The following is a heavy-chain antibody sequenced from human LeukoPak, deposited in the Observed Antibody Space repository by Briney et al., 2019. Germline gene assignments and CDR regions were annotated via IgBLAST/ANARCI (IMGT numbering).Heavy chain of an antibody. V-gene: IGHV3-23*01. CDR1: GFTFSSYA. CDR2: ISGSGGST. D-gene: IGHD3-22*01. J-gene: IGHJ4*02. CDR3: AKGPDRNYYFDY. Sequence: GGSLRLSCAASGFTFSSYAMSWVRQAPGKGLEWVSAISGSGGSTYHADSVKGRFTISRDNSKNTLYLQMNSLRAEDTAVYYCAKGPDRNYYFDYWGQGTLVTVSS.